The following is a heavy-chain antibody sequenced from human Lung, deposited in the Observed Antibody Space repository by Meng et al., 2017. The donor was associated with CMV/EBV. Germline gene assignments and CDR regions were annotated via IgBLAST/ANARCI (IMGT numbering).Heavy chain of an antibody. CDR2: INGDGSST. Sequence: GGSLRLSCAASGFTFNNYWMHWVRQAPGKGLVWVSRINGDGSSTTYADSVKGRFTISRDNAKNTLYLQMNSLRAEDTAVYYCARGCTNTNCYKSDFDYWGQGTLVXVSS. CDR1: GFTFNNYW. D-gene: IGHD2-2*02. J-gene: IGHJ4*02. CDR3: ARGCTNTNCYKSDFDY. V-gene: IGHV3-74*01.